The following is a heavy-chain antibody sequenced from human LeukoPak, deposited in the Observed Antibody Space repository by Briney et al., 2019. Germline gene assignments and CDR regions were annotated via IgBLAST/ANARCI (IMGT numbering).Heavy chain of an antibody. J-gene: IGHJ4*02. Sequence: PGGSLRLSCAASGFTFDVYGMSWVRQAPGKGLEWVSGINWNGGSTGYADSVKGRFTISRDNAKNSLYLQMNSLRAEDTALYYCASLGYCSGGSCYARRDYWGQGTLVTVSS. CDR1: GFTFDVYG. V-gene: IGHV3-20*04. D-gene: IGHD2-15*01. CDR2: INWNGGST. CDR3: ASLGYCSGGSCYARRDY.